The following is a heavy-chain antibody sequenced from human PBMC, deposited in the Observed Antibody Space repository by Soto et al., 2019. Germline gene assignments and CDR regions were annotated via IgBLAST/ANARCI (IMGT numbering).Heavy chain of an antibody. CDR1: GYTFTSYY. CDR2: INPSGGST. CDR3: ARAGGNYLPYYYDGMDV. Sequence: ASVKVSCKASGYTFTSYYMHWVRQAPGQGLEWMGIINPSGGSTSYAQKFQGRVTMTRDTSTSTVYMELSSLRSEDTAVYYCARAGGNYLPYYYDGMDVWGQGTTVTVSS. D-gene: IGHD4-4*01. V-gene: IGHV1-46*03. J-gene: IGHJ6*02.